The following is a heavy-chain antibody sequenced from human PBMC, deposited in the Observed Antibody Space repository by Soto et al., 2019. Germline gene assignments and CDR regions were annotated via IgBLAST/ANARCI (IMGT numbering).Heavy chain of an antibody. V-gene: IGHV2-5*01. CDR2: IYWNGDK. Sequence: QITLKESGPMLVKPTQTLTLTCTFSGFSLSTRGVGVNWIRQPPGKALEWLALIYWNGDKRHSPSLNSRLTITKDTSKNQVVLTMTHMDPVDTGTYYCAHSSNFYYYYGMDVWGQGTTVTVSS. J-gene: IGHJ6*02. D-gene: IGHD4-4*01. CDR3: AHSSNFYYYYGMDV. CDR1: GFSLSTRGVG.